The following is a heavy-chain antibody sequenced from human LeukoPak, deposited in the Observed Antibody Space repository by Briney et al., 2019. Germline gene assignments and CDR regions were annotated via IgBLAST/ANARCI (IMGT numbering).Heavy chain of an antibody. D-gene: IGHD5-12*01. V-gene: IGHV3-20*04. CDR3: ARVTDPGYSASFDY. Sequence: GGSLRLSCAASGFTFDDYAMNWVRQAPGKGLEWVSGINWDGSTTGYVDSVKGRFTISRDNAKNSLYLQMNSLRAEDTALYYCARVTDPGYSASFDYWGQGTLVTVSS. CDR1: GFTFDDYA. J-gene: IGHJ4*02. CDR2: INWDGSTT.